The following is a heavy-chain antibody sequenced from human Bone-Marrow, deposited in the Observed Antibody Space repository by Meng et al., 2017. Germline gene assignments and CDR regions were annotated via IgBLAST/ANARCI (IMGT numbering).Heavy chain of an antibody. Sequence: QVQVVQSGAEGRNPGSSVKVSCKASGGTFSSYAISWVLQAPGQGLEWMGGIIPIFGTANFAQKFQGRVTITADKSTSTAYMELSSLRSEDTAVNYCARTRNSYADYWGQGTLVTVSS. CDR1: GGTFSSYA. J-gene: IGHJ4*02. D-gene: IGHD5-18*01. CDR2: IIPIFGTA. V-gene: IGHV1-69*06. CDR3: ARTRNSYADY.